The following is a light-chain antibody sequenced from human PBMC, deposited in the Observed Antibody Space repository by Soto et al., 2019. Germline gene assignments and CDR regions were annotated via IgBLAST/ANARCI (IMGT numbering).Light chain of an antibody. CDR1: QSVLYSSNNKNY. Sequence: DIVMTQSPDSLAVSLGERATINCKSSQSVLYSSNNKNYLAWYQQKPGQPPKLLIYWASTRESGVPDRFSGRGSGTDFTLTISRLQAEDVAVYYCQQYYRTPPTFGQGTKLEIK. V-gene: IGKV4-1*01. CDR3: QQYYRTPPT. J-gene: IGKJ2*01. CDR2: WAS.